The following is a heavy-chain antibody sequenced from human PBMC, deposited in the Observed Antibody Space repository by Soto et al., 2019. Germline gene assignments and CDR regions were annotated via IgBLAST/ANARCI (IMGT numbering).Heavy chain of an antibody. J-gene: IGHJ5*02. CDR1: GGSISSYY. V-gene: IGHV4-4*07. D-gene: IGHD2-2*01. Sequence: SETLSLTCIVSGGSISSYYWSWIRQPAGKGLEWIGRMYPSGSTNYNPSLKSRVTMSVDTSKNQFSLKLNSVTAADTAVYYCARYCNNATCYRWFDPWGQGTLVTVSS. CDR2: MYPSGST. CDR3: ARYCNNATCYRWFDP.